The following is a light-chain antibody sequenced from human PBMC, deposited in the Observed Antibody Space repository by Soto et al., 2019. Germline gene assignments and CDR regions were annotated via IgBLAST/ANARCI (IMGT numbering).Light chain of an antibody. V-gene: IGKV1-39*01. Sequence: DIQMTQSPSSLSASVGDRVTITCRAGQSIISYLNWYQQKPGKAPKLLIYAASSLQSGVPSRFSGSGSRTDFTLTISSLQPEDFATYYCQQSYSIQRTFAPATKVDIK. CDR2: AAS. CDR3: QQSYSIQRT. J-gene: IGKJ1*01. CDR1: QSIISY.